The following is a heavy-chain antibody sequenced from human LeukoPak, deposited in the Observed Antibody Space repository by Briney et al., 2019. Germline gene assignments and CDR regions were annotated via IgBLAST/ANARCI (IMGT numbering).Heavy chain of an antibody. J-gene: IGHJ4*02. CDR1: GASISTSSYY. Sequence: SETLSLTCTVSGASISTSSYYWGWIRQPPGKGLEWIGYIYYSGSTNYNPSLKSRVTISVDTSKNQFSLKLSSVTAADTAVYYCARSLAAAGVFDYWGQGTLVTVSS. CDR2: IYYSGST. CDR3: ARSLAAAGVFDY. D-gene: IGHD6-13*01. V-gene: IGHV4-61*05.